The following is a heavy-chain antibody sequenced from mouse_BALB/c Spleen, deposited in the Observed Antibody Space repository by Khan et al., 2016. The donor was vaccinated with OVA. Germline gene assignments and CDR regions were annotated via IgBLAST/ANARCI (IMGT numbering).Heavy chain of an antibody. J-gene: IGHJ3*01. CDR2: INPSTGYT. Sequence: QVQLQQSGAELAKPGASVKMSCKASGYTFTTYWMHWVKQRPGQGLDWIGYINPSTGYTEYNQKFKDKATLTAAKSSSTAYMQLNSLTSEDSAVYYCARRGVYGIFAYWGQGTLVTVSA. CDR1: GYTFTTYW. V-gene: IGHV1-7*01. CDR3: ARRGVYGIFAY. D-gene: IGHD2-1*01.